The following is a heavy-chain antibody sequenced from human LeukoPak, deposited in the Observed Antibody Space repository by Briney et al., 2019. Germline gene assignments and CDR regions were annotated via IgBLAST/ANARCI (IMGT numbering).Heavy chain of an antibody. J-gene: IGHJ4*02. V-gene: IGHV4-39*01. Sequence: AETLSLTCTVSRGSISSSSHYWGWIRQPPGKGLEWSGSIYYSGSTYYNPSLKSRVTIYVDTSKNQFSLKLRSVTAAAAAESPSASFKITMVRGVNGGRGKGTLVSASS. CDR1: RGSISSSSHY. CDR2: IYYSGST. CDR3: ASFKITMVRGVNGG. D-gene: IGHD3-10*01.